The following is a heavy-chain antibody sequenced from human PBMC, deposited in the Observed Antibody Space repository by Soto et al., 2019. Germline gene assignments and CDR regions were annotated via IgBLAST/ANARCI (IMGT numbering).Heavy chain of an antibody. CDR2: INSDGTRT. CDR1: GFTFNTYW. D-gene: IGHD5-12*01. V-gene: IGHV3-74*01. Sequence: EVQLVESGGTLVQPGGSLRLSCAASGFTFNTYWMHWVRQAPGTGLVWVSRINSDGTRTTYADSVKGRFTISRDNAKSTLYLQMNSLRAQDTSVYYCTTVATHSYNWLAPWGQGTLVTVSS. CDR3: TTVATHSYNWLAP. J-gene: IGHJ5*02.